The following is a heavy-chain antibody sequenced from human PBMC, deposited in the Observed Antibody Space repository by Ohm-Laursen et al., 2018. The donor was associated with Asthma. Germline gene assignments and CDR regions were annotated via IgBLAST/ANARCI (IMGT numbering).Heavy chain of an antibody. J-gene: IGHJ4*02. V-gene: IGHV4-31*03. Sequence: SQTLSLTCTVSGGSISSGGYYWSWIRQHPGKGLEWIGYIYYSGSTYYNPSLKSRVTISVDTSKNQFSLRLSSVIAADTAVYYCAKSSRPFYFDSWGQGTLVTVSS. CDR3: AKSSRPFYFDS. CDR1: GGSISSGGYY. CDR2: IYYSGST. D-gene: IGHD6-6*01.